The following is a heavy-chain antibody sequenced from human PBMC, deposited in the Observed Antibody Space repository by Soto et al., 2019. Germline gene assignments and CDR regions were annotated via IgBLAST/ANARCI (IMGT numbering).Heavy chain of an antibody. D-gene: IGHD6-19*01. CDR1: GFTFSSYA. V-gene: IGHV3-30-3*01. CDR3: ARDRVAGWDFDY. CDR2: ISYDGSNK. J-gene: IGHJ4*02. Sequence: VQLVESGGGVVQPGRSLRLSCAASGFTFSSYAMHWVRQAPGKGLEWVAVISYDGSNKYYADSVKGRFTISRDNSKNTLYLQMNSLRAEDTAVYYCARDRVAGWDFDYWGQGTLVTVSS.